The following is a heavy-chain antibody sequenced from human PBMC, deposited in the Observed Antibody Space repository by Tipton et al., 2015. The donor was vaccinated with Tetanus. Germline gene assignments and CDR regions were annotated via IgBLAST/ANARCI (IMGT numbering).Heavy chain of an antibody. CDR2: ISSSGSTI. CDR3: ARAPIFGVAGTRVGY. V-gene: IGHV3-11*01. D-gene: IGHD6-19*01. Sequence: SLRLSCAASGFTFSDYYMSWIRQAPGKGLEWVSYISSSGSTIYYADSVKGRFTISRDNAKNSLYLQMNSLRAEDTTVYYCARAPIFGVAGTRVGYWGQGTLVTVSS. J-gene: IGHJ4*02. CDR1: GFTFSDYY.